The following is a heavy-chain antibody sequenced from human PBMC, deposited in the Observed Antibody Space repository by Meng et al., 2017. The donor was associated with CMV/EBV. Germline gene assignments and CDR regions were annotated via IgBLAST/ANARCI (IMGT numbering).Heavy chain of an antibody. CDR1: GFTFSWSA. V-gene: IGHV3-73*01. Sequence: LKISCAASGFTFSWSAKHWGRQASGEGLEWVGRIRSKANSYATAYAASVKGRFTISRDDSKNTAYLQMNSLKTEDTAVYYCASSSGDYWGQGTLVTVSS. CDR3: ASSSGDY. J-gene: IGHJ4*02. D-gene: IGHD6-6*01. CDR2: IRSKANSYAT.